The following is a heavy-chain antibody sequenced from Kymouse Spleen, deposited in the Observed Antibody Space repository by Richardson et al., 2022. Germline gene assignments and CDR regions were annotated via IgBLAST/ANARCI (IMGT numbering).Heavy chain of an antibody. CDR2: IWYDGSNK. V-gene: IGHV3-33*01. CDR1: GFTFSSYG. Sequence: QVQLVESGGGVVQPGRSLRLSCAASGFTFSSYGMHWVRQAPGKGLEWVAVIWYDGSNKYYADSVKGRFTISRDNSKNTLYLQMNSLRAEDTAVYYCARAGYSSPLFDYWGQGTLVTVSS. CDR3: ARAGYSSPLFDY. D-gene: IGHD6-13*01,IGHD6-25*01. J-gene: IGHJ4*02.